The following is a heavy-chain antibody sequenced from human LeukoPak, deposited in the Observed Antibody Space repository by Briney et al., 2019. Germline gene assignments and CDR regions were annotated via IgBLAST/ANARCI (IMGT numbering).Heavy chain of an antibody. CDR3: ARDHADYGSGSYWFDP. V-gene: IGHV1-69*13. Sequence: ASVKVSCKASGGTFSSYAIGWVRLAPGQGLEWMGGIIPIFGTANYAQKFQGRVTITADESTSTAYMELSSLRSEDTGVYYCARDHADYGSGSYWFDPWGQGTLVTVSS. CDR2: IIPIFGTA. CDR1: GGTFSSYA. J-gene: IGHJ5*02. D-gene: IGHD3-10*01.